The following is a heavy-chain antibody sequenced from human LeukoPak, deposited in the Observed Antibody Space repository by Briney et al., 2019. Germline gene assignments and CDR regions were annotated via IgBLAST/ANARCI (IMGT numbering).Heavy chain of an antibody. Sequence: GSLRLSCAASGFTFSSYSMNWVRQAPGKGLEWVANIKQDGSEKYYVDSVKGRFTISRDNAKNSLYLQMNSLRAEDTAVYYCARPKGAVAGTFPFDYWGQGTLVTVSS. J-gene: IGHJ4*02. D-gene: IGHD6-19*01. CDR1: GFTFSSYS. CDR2: IKQDGSEK. CDR3: ARPKGAVAGTFPFDY. V-gene: IGHV3-7*03.